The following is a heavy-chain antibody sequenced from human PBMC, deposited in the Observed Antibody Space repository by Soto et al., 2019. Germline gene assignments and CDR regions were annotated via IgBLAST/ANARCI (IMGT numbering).Heavy chain of an antibody. CDR2: IREDGGLR. Sequence: EMQVAESGGDLVHPGESLRLSCVGSGFTFKNYWMTWVRQSPGKGLEWVANIREDGGLRNYGDSVKGRFTISRDNAKNAAYLQMDWLRAEDTAVYFCARDAGGGADGVWFDALDIWGQGTTVTVSS. CDR1: GFTFKNYW. V-gene: IGHV3-7*01. CDR3: ARDAGGGADGVWFDALDI. D-gene: IGHD2-8*02. J-gene: IGHJ3*02.